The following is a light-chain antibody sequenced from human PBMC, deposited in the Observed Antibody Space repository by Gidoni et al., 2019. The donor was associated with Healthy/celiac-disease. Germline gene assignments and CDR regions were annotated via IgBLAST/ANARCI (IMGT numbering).Light chain of an antibody. CDR2: QDS. V-gene: IGLV3-1*01. CDR3: QAWDSSTVV. J-gene: IGLJ2*01. CDR1: KLGDKY. Sequence: SYELTPPPSVSVSPGQTASITCSGDKLGDKYACWYQQKPGQPPVLVIYQDSKRPSGTPERFSGSNSGNTATLTISGTQAMDEADYYCQAWDSSTVVFGGGTKLTV.